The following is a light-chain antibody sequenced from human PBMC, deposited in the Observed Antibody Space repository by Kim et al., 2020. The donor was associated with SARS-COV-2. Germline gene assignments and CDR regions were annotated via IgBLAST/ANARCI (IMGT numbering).Light chain of an antibody. CDR3: AAWDDIQSGPV. V-gene: IGLV1-44*01. J-gene: IGLJ2*01. CDR2: YDK. CDR1: SANIGSNT. Sequence: GQTVTISFSGSSANIGSNTASWYQQVPGTAPKLLIYYDKERPSGVPDRFSGSKSGTSASLAITGLQSGDEADYYCAAWDDIQSGPVFGGGTQLTVL.